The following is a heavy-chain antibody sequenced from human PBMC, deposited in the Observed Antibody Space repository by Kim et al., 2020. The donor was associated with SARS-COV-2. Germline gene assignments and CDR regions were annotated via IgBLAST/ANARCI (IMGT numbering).Heavy chain of an antibody. CDR2: ISRGARTV. Sequence: GGSLRLSCAASGFIFSTYEMNWVRQAPGKGPEWIAYISRGARTVDYADSVRGRFSISRDDANNALYLQMNSLRVEDTATYYCVSERVGDDILWGQG. CDR3: VSERVGDDIL. D-gene: IGHD1-26*01. CDR1: GFIFSTYE. J-gene: IGHJ4*02. V-gene: IGHV3-48*03.